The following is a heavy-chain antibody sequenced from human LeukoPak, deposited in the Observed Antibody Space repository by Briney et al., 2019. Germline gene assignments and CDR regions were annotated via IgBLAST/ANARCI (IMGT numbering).Heavy chain of an antibody. CDR1: GYSISSGYY. CDR2: VYHSGST. J-gene: IGHJ5*02. D-gene: IGHD7-27*01. CDR3: ARGLILVATNGGDWFDP. Sequence: TSETLSLTCTVSGYSISSGYYWGWIRQPPGKGLEWIGSVYHSGSTYYNPSLKSRVTISVDTSKNHFSLKLNSVTAADTAVYYCARGLILVATNGGDWFDPWGQGTLVTVSS. V-gene: IGHV4-38-2*02.